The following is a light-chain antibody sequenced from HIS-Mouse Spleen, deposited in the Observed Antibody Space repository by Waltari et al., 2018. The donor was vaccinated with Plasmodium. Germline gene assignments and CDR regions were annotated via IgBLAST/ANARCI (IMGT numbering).Light chain of an antibody. V-gene: IGLV2-8*01. CDR3: SSYAGSNNLV. J-gene: IGLJ2*01. CDR2: EVS. CDR1: SSYVGGYNY. Sequence: QSALTQPPSASGSPGQSVTISCPGTSSYVGGYNYVSWYQQHPGKAHKLMIYEVSKRPSGVPDRFSGSKSGNTASLTVSGLQAEDEADYYCSSYAGSNNLVFGGGTKLTVL.